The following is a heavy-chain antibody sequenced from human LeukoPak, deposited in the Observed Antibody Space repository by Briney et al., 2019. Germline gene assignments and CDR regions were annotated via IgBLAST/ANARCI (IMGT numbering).Heavy chain of an antibody. V-gene: IGHV4-34*01. CDR1: GGSFSGYY. D-gene: IGHD2-8*01. CDR2: INRSGST. CDR3: ARALRRSCTNGVCYQS. J-gene: IGHJ5*02. Sequence: PSETLSLTCAVYGGSFSGYYWSWIRQPPGKRLEWIGEINRSGSTNYNPSLKSRVTISVDTSKNQFSLKLSSVTAADTAVYYCARALRRSCTNGVCYQSWGQGTLVTVSS.